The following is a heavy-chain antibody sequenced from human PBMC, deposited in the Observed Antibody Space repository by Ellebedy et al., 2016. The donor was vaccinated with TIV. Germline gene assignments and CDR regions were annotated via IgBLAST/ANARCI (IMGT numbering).Heavy chain of an antibody. Sequence: PGGSLRLPCAASGFTFSDYYMSWIRQAPGKGLEWVSYISSSGSTLYYADSVKGRFTISRDNAKNSLYLQMNSLRAEDTAVYYCARSVVWSAQIYWGQGTLVTVSS. CDR2: ISSSGSTL. V-gene: IGHV3-11*01. D-gene: IGHD2-21*01. J-gene: IGHJ4*02. CDR1: GFTFSDYY. CDR3: ARSVVWSAQIY.